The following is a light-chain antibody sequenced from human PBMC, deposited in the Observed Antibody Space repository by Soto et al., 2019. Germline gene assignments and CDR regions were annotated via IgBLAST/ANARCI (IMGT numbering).Light chain of an antibody. CDR2: EAS. Sequence: QSALTQPASVSGSPGQSIAITCTGTSTDVGGYKYVSWYQQHPGKAPKLLIYEASNRPSGVSDRFSGAKSGNTASLTISGLQAEDEADYYCSSYTSDTTLVFGGGTKVTVL. J-gene: IGLJ3*02. CDR1: STDVGGYKY. V-gene: IGLV2-14*01. CDR3: SSYTSDTTLV.